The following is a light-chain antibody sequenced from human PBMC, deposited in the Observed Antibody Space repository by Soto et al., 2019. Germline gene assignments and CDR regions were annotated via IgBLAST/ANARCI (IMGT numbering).Light chain of an antibody. Sequence: IGLTQSPGTLSLSPGERATLSCRASQSVSRSYLAWYQQKPGQAPRLLIYGASSRATGIPDRFSGSGSGTDFTLTINRLEPEDFAVYYCQQYGSSITFGQGTRLEIK. CDR1: QSVSRSY. CDR3: QQYGSSIT. V-gene: IGKV3-20*01. J-gene: IGKJ5*01. CDR2: GAS.